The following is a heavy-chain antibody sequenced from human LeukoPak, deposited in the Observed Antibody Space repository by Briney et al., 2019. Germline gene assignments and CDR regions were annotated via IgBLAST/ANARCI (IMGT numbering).Heavy chain of an antibody. CDR2: ISASGST. J-gene: IGHJ4*02. D-gene: IGHD3-10*01. CDR3: ARDEVYGELYY. CDR1: GESIGSYF. V-gene: IGHV4-4*07. Sequence: SETLSLTCSVSGESIGSYFWSWTRQPAGKGLEWIGRISASGSTYYSPSLKSRVSMSVDKSKDQFSLNLTSLSAADTAIYYCARDEVYGELYYWGQGTLVSVSS.